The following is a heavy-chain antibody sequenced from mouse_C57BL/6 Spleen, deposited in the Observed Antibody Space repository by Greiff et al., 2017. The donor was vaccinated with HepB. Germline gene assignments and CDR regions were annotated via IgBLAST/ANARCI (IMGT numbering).Heavy chain of an antibody. V-gene: IGHV1-80*01. CDR3: ARGEVLRSYFDY. CDR2: IYPGDGDT. CDR1: GYAFSSYW. J-gene: IGHJ2*01. Sequence: QVQLKESGAELVKPGASVKISCKASGYAFSSYWMNWVKQRPGKGLEWIGQIYPGDGDTNYNGKFKGKATLTADKSSSTAYMQLSSLTSEDSAVYVCARGEVLRSYFDYWGQGTTLTVSS. D-gene: IGHD1-1*01.